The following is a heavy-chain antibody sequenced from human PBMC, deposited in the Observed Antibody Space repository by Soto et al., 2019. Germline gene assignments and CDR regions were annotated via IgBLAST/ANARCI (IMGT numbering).Heavy chain of an antibody. V-gene: IGHV3-30*18. J-gene: IGHJ4*02. CDR2: ISYDGSNK. CDR3: AKHEYYYDSSGYPDY. CDR1: GFTFSSYG. Sequence: PGGSLRLSCAASGFTFSSYGMHWVRQAPGKGLEWVAVISYDGSNKYYADSVKGRFTISRDNSKNTLYLQMNSLRAEDTAVYYCAKHEYYYDSSGYPDYWGQGTLVTVSS. D-gene: IGHD3-22*01.